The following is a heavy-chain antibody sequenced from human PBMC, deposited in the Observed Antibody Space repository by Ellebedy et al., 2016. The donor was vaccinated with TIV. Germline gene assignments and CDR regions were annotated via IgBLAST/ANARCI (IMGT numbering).Heavy chain of an antibody. CDR3: ARGGSYTAEDKVFES. CDR2: ISKTSNTI. Sequence: PGGSLRLSCAASGFTFSNHGMGWVRQAPGKGLEWIAYISKTSNTIYYVDSVQGRFAISRDNAKNSLYLQMDSLRDEDTAVYFCARGGSYTAEDKVFESWGQGTLVTVSS. V-gene: IGHV3-48*02. D-gene: IGHD2-2*01. CDR1: GFTFSNHG. J-gene: IGHJ4*02.